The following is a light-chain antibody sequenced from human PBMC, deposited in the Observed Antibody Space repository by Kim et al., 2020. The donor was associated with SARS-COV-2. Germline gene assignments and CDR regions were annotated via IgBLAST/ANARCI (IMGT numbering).Light chain of an antibody. J-gene: IGKJ4*01. Sequence: ATINCKSSQSVLSSSNNENYLAWFQHKPGQPPKLLIYWASTRESGVPDRFSGSGSGTDFTLTISTLQAEDVAVYYCQQYYGPPVTFGGGTKVDIK. V-gene: IGKV4-1*01. CDR1: QSVLSSSNNENY. CDR3: QQYYGPPVT. CDR2: WAS.